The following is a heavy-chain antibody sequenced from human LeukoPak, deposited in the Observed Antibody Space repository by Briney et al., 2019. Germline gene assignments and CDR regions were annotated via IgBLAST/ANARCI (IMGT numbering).Heavy chain of an antibody. D-gene: IGHD2-21*02. J-gene: IGHJ4*02. CDR3: ARGYGYCGGVCYDY. CDR1: GFTVSSSY. Sequence: GGSLRLSCAASGFTVSSSYMSWVRQAPGRGLEWVSVVYTGGITYYADSVKGRFTISRDNSKNTLYLQMNSLRAEDTAVYHCARGYGYCGGVCYDYWGQGTLVTVSS. CDR2: VYTGGIT. V-gene: IGHV3-53*01.